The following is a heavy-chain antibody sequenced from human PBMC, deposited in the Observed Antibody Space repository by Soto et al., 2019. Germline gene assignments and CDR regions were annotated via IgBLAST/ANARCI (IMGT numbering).Heavy chain of an antibody. D-gene: IGHD6-13*01. V-gene: IGHV3-30*03. CDR1: GFTFSNYG. Sequence: GGSLRLSCAASGFTFSNYGMHWVRQAPGKGLDWVAFISYDGSNKYYADSVKGRFTISRDNSKNTLYLQMNSLRAEDTAVYYCARDVGYSSSWYGGDYWGQGTLVTVS. J-gene: IGHJ4*02. CDR3: ARDVGYSSSWYGGDY. CDR2: ISYDGSNK.